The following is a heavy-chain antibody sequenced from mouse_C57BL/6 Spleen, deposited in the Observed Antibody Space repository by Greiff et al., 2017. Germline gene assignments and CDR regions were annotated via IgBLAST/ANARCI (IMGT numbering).Heavy chain of an antibody. V-gene: IGHV1-52*01. CDR3: ARGTMVTTWFAY. D-gene: IGHD2-2*01. Sequence: QVQLQQPGAELVRPGSSVKLSCKASGYTFTSYWMHWVKQRPIQGLEWIGNIDPSDSETHYNQKFKDKATLTVDKSSSTAYMQLSSLTSEDSAVYYCARGTMVTTWFAYWGQATLVTVSA. CDR2: IDPSDSET. CDR1: GYTFTSYW. J-gene: IGHJ3*01.